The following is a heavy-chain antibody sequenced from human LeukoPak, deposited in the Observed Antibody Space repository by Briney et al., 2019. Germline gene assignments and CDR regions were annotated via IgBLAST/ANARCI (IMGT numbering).Heavy chain of an antibody. Sequence: ESGPTLVNPTQTLTLTCTFSGFSLSTSGMCVSWIRQPPGKALEWLARIDWDDDKYYSTSLKTRLTISKDTSKNQVVLTMTNMDPVDTATYYCARTRSSGYCMDFFDYWGQGTLVTVSS. V-gene: IGHV2-70*11. CDR3: ARTRSSGYCMDFFDY. CDR1: GFSLSTSGMC. CDR2: IDWDDDK. J-gene: IGHJ4*02. D-gene: IGHD3-22*01.